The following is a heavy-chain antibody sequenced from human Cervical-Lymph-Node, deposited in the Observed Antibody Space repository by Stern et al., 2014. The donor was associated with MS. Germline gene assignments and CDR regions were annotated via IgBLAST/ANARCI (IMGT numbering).Heavy chain of an antibody. J-gene: IGHJ1*01. V-gene: IGHV3-33*01. CDR1: GFTFSSSG. D-gene: IGHD4-23*01. CDR3: AREGGNTAEYFQH. CDR2: LWYDGSNR. Sequence: MQLVESGGGVVQPGRSLRLSCAASGFTFSSSGMHWVRQAPGKGLEWLARLWYDGSNRYYADSVKGRFTISRDNSKNTLYLQMNSLRAEDTAVYYCAREGGNTAEYFQHWGQGTLVTVSS.